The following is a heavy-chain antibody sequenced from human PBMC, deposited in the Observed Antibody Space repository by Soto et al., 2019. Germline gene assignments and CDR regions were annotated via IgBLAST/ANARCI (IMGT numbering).Heavy chain of an antibody. CDR1: GGTFSSYA. V-gene: IGHV1-69*06. D-gene: IGHD6-13*01. CDR3: ARPPIRYSSSWYYFDY. CDR2: IIPIFGTA. Sequence: QVQLVQSGAEVKKPGSSVKVSCKASGGTFSSYAISWVRQAPGQGLEWMGGIIPIFGTANYAQKFQGRVTITANKPTSTAYMELSSLRSEDTAVYYGARPPIRYSSSWYYFDYWGQGTLVTVSS. J-gene: IGHJ4*02.